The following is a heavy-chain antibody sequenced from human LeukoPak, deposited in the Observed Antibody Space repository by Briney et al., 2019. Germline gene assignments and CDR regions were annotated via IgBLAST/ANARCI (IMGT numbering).Heavy chain of an antibody. J-gene: IGHJ4*02. CDR3: ARDLPDSGTIDY. CDR2: IYTSGST. Sequence: SETLSLTCTVSGGSSSSYYWSWIRQPAGKGLEWIGRIYTSGSTNYNPSLKSRVTMSVDTSKNQFSLKLSSVTAADTAVYYCARDLPDSGTIDYWGQGTLVTVSS. V-gene: IGHV4-4*07. CDR1: GGSSSSYY. D-gene: IGHD5-12*01.